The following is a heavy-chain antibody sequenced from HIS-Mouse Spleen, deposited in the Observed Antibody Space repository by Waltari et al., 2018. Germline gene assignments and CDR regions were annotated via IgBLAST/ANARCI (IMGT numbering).Heavy chain of an antibody. D-gene: IGHD1-26*01. CDR2: IYSGGST. J-gene: IGHJ4*02. V-gene: IGHV3-66*01. CDR3: ARFTPVSGSFDY. Sequence: EVQLVESGGGLVQPGGSLRLSCAASGFTVCRQSMRWVRQAPGKGLEWVSVIYSGGSTYYADSVKGRFTISRDNSKNTLYLQMNSLRAEDTAVYYCARFTPVSGSFDYWGQGTLVTVSS. CDR1: GFTVCRQS.